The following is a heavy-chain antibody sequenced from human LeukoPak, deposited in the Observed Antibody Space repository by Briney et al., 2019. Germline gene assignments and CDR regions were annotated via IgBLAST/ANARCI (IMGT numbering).Heavy chain of an antibody. CDR2: INPSGGST. CDR1: GYTFTSYY. V-gene: IGHV1-46*01. J-gene: IGHJ6*04. D-gene: IGHD5-12*01. Sequence: ASVKVSCKASGYTFTSYYMHWVRQAPGQGLEWMGLINPSGGSTSYAQKFQGRVTMTRDTSTSTVYMELSSLRSEDTAVYYCARESAGGYSGYDAYYYYGMDVWGKGTTVTVSS. CDR3: ARESAGGYSGYDAYYYYGMDV.